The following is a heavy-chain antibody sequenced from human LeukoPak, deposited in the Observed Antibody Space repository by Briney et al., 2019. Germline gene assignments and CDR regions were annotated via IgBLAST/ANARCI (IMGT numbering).Heavy chain of an antibody. CDR1: GFTFSSYA. CDR2: ISGSGGST. V-gene: IGHV3-23*01. Sequence: GGSLRLSCAASGFTFSSYAMSWVRQAPGKGLEWVSAISGSGGSTYYADSVKGRFTISRDNSKNTLYLQMNSLRAEDTAVYYCWRTSLWFGSPMDVWGQGTTVTVSS. J-gene: IGHJ6*02. D-gene: IGHD3-10*01. CDR3: WRTSLWFGSPMDV.